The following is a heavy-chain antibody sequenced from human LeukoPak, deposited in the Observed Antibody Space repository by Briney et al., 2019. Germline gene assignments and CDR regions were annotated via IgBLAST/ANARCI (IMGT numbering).Heavy chain of an antibody. CDR1: GFTSSSHA. D-gene: IGHD6-19*01. Sequence: GGSLRPSCAASGFTSSSHAMSWVRQAPGKGLEWVSSISGSGGSTYYADSVKGRFTISRDNSKNTLYLQMNSLRAEDTAVYYCAKDRDTSGWYYFDCWGQGTLVTVSS. J-gene: IGHJ4*02. CDR3: AKDRDTSGWYYFDC. V-gene: IGHV3-23*01. CDR2: ISGSGGST.